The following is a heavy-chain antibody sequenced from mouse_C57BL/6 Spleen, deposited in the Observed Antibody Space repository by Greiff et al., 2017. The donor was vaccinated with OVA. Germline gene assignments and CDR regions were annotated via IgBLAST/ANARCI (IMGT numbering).Heavy chain of an antibody. J-gene: IGHJ1*03. V-gene: IGHV1-55*01. CDR2: IYPGSGST. CDR1: GYTFTSYW. D-gene: IGHD4-1*01. Sequence: VQLQQPGAELVKPGASVKMSCKASGYTFTSYWITWVKQRPGQGLEWIGDIYPGSGSTNYNEKFKSKATLTVDTSSSTAYMQLSSLTSEDSAVYYCARLKANWDWYFDVWGTGTTVTVSA. CDR3: ARLKANWDWYFDV.